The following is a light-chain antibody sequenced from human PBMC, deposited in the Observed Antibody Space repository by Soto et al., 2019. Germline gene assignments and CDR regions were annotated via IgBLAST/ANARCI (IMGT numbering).Light chain of an antibody. Sequence: QSALTQPASVSGSPGQSITISCTGTSSDVGGYNYVSWYQQHPGKAPKLMIYDVSNRPSGVSNRFSGSKSGNTASLTISWLQAEDEADYYCSSYTSSSTLAYVFGTGTRSPS. V-gene: IGLV2-14*01. J-gene: IGLJ1*01. CDR3: SSYTSSSTLAYV. CDR1: SSDVGGYNY. CDR2: DVS.